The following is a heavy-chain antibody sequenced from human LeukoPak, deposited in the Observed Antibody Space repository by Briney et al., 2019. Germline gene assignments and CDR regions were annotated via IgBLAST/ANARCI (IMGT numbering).Heavy chain of an antibody. CDR2: INHSGST. D-gene: IGHD1-26*01. Sequence: SETLSLTCAVYGGSFSGYYWSWIRQPPGKGLEWIGEINHSGSTNYNPSLKSRVTISVDTSKNQFSLKLTSGTAADTAVYYCARGRKSWKIAIVGATFDYWGQGTLVTVSS. CDR1: GGSFSGYY. CDR3: ARGRKSWKIAIVGATFDY. V-gene: IGHV4-34*01. J-gene: IGHJ4*02.